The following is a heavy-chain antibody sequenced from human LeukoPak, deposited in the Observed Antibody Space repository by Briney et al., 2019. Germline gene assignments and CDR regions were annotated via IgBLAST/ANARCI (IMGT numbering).Heavy chain of an antibody. CDR1: GGSISDYY. D-gene: IGHD5-24*01. V-gene: IGHV4-59*12. Sequence: SETLSLTCSVSGGSISDYYWGWIRQPPGKRLEWIGSIYYSGSTYYNPSLKSRVTISVDTSKNQFSLKLSSVTAADTAVYYCARRDGYNLLPFDYWGQGTLVTVSS. CDR2: IYYSGST. J-gene: IGHJ4*02. CDR3: ARRDGYNLLPFDY.